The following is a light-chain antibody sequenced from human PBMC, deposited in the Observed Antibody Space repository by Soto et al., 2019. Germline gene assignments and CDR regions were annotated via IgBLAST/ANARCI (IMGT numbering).Light chain of an antibody. J-gene: IGLJ1*01. CDR3: SSYTTANTYA. CDR1: SSDVGGYNY. Sequence: QSVLTQPASVSGSPGQSITISCTGTSSDVGGYNYVSWYQQHPGKAPKLMIYEVSNRPSGVSNRFSGSKSGNTASLTISGLQAEDEADCYCSSYTTANTYAFGTGTKVTVL. CDR2: EVS. V-gene: IGLV2-14*01.